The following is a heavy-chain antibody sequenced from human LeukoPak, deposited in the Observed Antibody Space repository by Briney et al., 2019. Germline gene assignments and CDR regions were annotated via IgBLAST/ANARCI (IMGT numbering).Heavy chain of an antibody. D-gene: IGHD3-9*01. J-gene: IGHJ4*02. V-gene: IGHV4-59*01. CDR2: IYYSGST. CDR3: ASTDILTGTTFDY. Sequence: KPSETLSLTCTVSGGSISSYYWSWIRQPPGKGLEWIGYIYYSGSTNYNPSLKSRVTISVDTSKNQFSLKLSSVTAGDTAVYYCASTDILTGTTFDYWGQGTLVTVSS. CDR1: GGSISSYY.